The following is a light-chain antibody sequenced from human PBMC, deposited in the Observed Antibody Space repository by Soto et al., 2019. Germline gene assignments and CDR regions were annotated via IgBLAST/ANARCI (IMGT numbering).Light chain of an antibody. CDR3: SSYTTSSTRV. Sequence: QSALAQPASVSGSPGQSITISCTGTSSDVGAYDFVSWYQQHPDKAPKLMIYEVSNRPSGVSYRFSGSKSVNTATLTISGLQAEDEADYYCSSYTTSSTRVLGTGTKVTV. V-gene: IGLV2-14*03. CDR2: EVS. CDR1: SSDVGAYDF. J-gene: IGLJ1*01.